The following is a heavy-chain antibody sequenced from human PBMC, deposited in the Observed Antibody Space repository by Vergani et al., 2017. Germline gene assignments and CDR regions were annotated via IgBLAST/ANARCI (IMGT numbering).Heavy chain of an antibody. Sequence: QVQLVQSGAEVKKPGASVKVSCKASGYTFTSYGISWVRQAPGQGLECMGWISAYNGNTNYAQKLQGRVTMTTDTSTSTAYMELRSLRSDDTAVYYCARGSEKNVLRYFDWLSKAAPGGYYYGMDVWGQGTTVTVSS. CDR2: ISAYNGNT. CDR1: GYTFTSYG. V-gene: IGHV1-18*01. J-gene: IGHJ6*02. D-gene: IGHD3-9*01. CDR3: ARGSEKNVLRYFDWLSKAAPGGYYYGMDV.